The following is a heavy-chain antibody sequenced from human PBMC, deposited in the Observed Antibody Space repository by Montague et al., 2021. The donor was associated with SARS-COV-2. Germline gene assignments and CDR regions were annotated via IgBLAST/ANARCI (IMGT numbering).Heavy chain of an antibody. J-gene: IGHJ4*03. V-gene: IGHV4-4*07. CDR3: GRGEVAATPVVDY. Sequence: SETLSLTCAVSGGSISSYYWNWIRQPPGKGLEWIGRIYDSGGTNYNPSLKSRVTMSVDTSKNQFSLKLNSVTAADTAVYYCGRGEVAATPVVDYWGRGTMVTVSS. CDR1: GGSISSYY. D-gene: IGHD2-15*01. CDR2: IYDSGGT.